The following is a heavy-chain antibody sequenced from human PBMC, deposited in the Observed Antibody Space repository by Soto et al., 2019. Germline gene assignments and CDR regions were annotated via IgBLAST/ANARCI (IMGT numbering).Heavy chain of an antibody. V-gene: IGHV3-9*01. CDR3: ARDGMIVVVGRPYYFDY. CDR1: GFAFDDYA. D-gene: IGHD3-22*01. J-gene: IGHJ4*02. Sequence: PGGSLRLSCAASGFAFDDYAMHWVRQAPGKGLEWVSGISWNSGSIGYADSVKGRFTISRDNAKNSLYLQMNSLRAEDTALYYCARDGMIVVVGRPYYFDYWGQGTLVTVSS. CDR2: ISWNSGSI.